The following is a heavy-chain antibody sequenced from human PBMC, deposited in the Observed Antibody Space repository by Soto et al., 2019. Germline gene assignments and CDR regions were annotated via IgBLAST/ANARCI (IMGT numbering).Heavy chain of an antibody. CDR2: IYPDDSDT. J-gene: IGHJ4*02. CDR1: GYSFTNYY. Sequence: GESLKISCKASGYSFTNYYIGWVRQMPGKGLEWMGIIYPDDSDTIYSSFFQVQVTISANKSINTAYLQWRSVKATDAAMYYCARPRLSGYVVDYWGKGTLVTVSS. D-gene: IGHD3-22*01. V-gene: IGHV5-51*01. CDR3: ARPRLSGYVVDY.